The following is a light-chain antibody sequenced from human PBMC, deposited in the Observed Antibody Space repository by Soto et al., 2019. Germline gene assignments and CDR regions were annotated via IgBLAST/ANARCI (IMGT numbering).Light chain of an antibody. V-gene: IGLV2-11*01. CDR1: SSDVGGYNY. CDR3: CSYAGSYTRV. Sequence: QSALTQPRSVSGSPGQSVTISCTGTSSDVGGYNYVSWYQQHPGKAPKLMIYDVSKRPSGVPDRFSGSKSGNTASLTISGPQGEDEADYYCCSYAGSYTRVFGGGTKLTVL. J-gene: IGLJ2*01. CDR2: DVS.